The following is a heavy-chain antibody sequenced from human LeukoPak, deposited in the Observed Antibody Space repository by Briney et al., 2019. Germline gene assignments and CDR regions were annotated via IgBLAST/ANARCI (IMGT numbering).Heavy chain of an antibody. CDR3: ATAILYYFDY. Sequence: ASVTVSCKASGYTFTSYYMHWVRQAPAQGLEWMGIINPSGGSTSYAQKFQGRVTMTRDTSTSTVYMELSSLRSEDTAVYYCATAILYYFDYWGQGTLVTVSS. V-gene: IGHV1-46*01. CDR2: INPSGGST. J-gene: IGHJ4*02. D-gene: IGHD2-2*01. CDR1: GYTFTSYY.